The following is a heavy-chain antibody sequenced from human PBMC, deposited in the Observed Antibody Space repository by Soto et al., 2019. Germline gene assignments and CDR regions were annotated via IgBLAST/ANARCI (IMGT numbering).Heavy chain of an antibody. CDR3: ARDYCGGDCYSFAY. D-gene: IGHD2-21*01. V-gene: IGHV3-33*01. CDR2: IWYDGSNK. Sequence: GGSLRLSCAASGFTFSSYGMHWVRQAPGKGLEWVAVIWYDGSNKYYADSVKGRFTISRDNSKNTLYLQMNSLRAEDTAVYYCARDYCGGDCYSFAYWGKGTLVTVYS. J-gene: IGHJ4*02. CDR1: GFTFSSYG.